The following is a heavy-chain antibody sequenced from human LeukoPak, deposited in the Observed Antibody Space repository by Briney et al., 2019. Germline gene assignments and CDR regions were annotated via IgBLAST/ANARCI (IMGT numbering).Heavy chain of an antibody. CDR1: GGSISSSSYY. Sequence: PSETLSLTSTVSGGSISSSSYYWGWIRQPPGKGLEWIGSIYYSGSTYYNPSLKSRVTISVDTSKNQFSLKLSSVTAADTAVYYCARLSYYVGDLFDYWGQGTLVTVSS. CDR3: ARLSYYVGDLFDY. J-gene: IGHJ4*02. D-gene: IGHD3-10*02. CDR2: IYYSGST. V-gene: IGHV4-39*01.